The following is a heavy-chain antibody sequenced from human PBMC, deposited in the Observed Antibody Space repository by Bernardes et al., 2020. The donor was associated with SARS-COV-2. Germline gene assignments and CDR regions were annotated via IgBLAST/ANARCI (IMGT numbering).Heavy chain of an antibody. D-gene: IGHD6-19*01. V-gene: IGHV1-2*02. CDR2: INPNSGGT. J-gene: IGHJ6*02. Sequence: ASVKVSCKASGYTFSGYYIHWVRQAPGQGLEWMGWINPNSGGTDYAQKFQGRVTLTRDTSISTAYMDLSRLRSDDTAVYYCARGGRGWERGVYYAMDVWGQGNTVTGSS. CDR3: ARGGRGWERGVYYAMDV. CDR1: GYTFSGYY.